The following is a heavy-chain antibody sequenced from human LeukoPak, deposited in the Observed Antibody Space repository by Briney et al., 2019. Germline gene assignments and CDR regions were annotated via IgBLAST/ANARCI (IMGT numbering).Heavy chain of an antibody. CDR1: GYTLTELS. D-gene: IGHD2-2*01. Sequence: ASVKVSCKVSGYTLTELSMHWVRQAPGKGLEWMGGFDPEDGETIYAQKFQGRVTITADESTSTAYMELSSLRSEDTAVYYCARDGENIVVVPAASWFDPWGQGTLVTVSS. V-gene: IGHV1-24*01. CDR2: FDPEDGET. CDR3: ARDGENIVVVPAASWFDP. J-gene: IGHJ5*02.